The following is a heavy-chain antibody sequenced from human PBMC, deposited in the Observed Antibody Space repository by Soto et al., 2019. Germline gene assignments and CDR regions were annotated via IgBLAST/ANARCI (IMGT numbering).Heavy chain of an antibody. V-gene: IGHV1-3*01. D-gene: IGHD3-10*01. CDR1: RYTFTSYA. CDR2: INAGNGET. CDR3: ARELTLVRGVGY. Sequence: ASVKVSCKASRYTFTSYAMDWVRQAPGQRLEWMGWINAGNGETKFSQKFQGRVTITRDTSASTVYMELSSLTSEDTAVYYCARELTLVRGVGYWGQGTLVTVSS. J-gene: IGHJ4*02.